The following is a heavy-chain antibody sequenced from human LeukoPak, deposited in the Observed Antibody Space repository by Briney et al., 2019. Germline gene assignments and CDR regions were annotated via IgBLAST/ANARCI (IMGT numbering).Heavy chain of an antibody. J-gene: IGHJ4*02. Sequence: GGSLRLSCAASGFTVSSNYMSWVRQAPGKGLEWVSVIYSGGSTYYADSVEGRFTISRDNSKNTLYLQMNSLRAEDTAVYCCARDTASRYWGQGTLVTVSS. CDR1: GFTVSSNY. V-gene: IGHV3-66*01. D-gene: IGHD5-18*01. CDR2: IYSGGST. CDR3: ARDTASRY.